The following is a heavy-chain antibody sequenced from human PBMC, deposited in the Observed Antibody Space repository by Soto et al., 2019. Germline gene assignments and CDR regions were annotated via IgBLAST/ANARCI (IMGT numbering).Heavy chain of an antibody. Sequence: VASVKVSCKASGYTFTSYYMHWVRQAPGQGLEWMGIINPSGGSTSYAQKFQGRVTMTRDTSTSTVYMELSSLRSEDTAVYFCARLGLRYYFDYWGQGTLVTVSS. D-gene: IGHD4-17*01. V-gene: IGHV1-46*03. CDR1: GYTFTSYY. CDR3: ARLGLRYYFDY. J-gene: IGHJ4*02. CDR2: INPSGGST.